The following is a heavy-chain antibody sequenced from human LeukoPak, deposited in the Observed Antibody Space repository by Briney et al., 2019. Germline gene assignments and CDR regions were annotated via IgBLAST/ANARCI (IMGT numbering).Heavy chain of an antibody. CDR3: ASVFPAYYDSSGYPY. D-gene: IGHD3-22*01. CDR1: GYTFTSYA. Sequence: GASVKVSCKASGYTFTSYAMHWVRQAPGQRLEWMGWINAGNGNTKYSQKFQGRVTMTTDTSTSTAYMELRSLRSDDTAVYYCASVFPAYYDSSGYPYWGQGTLVTVSS. V-gene: IGHV1-3*01. J-gene: IGHJ4*02. CDR2: INAGNGNT.